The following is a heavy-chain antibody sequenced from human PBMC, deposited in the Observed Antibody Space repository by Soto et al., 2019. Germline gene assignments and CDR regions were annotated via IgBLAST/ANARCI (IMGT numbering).Heavy chain of an antibody. D-gene: IGHD2-2*01. CDR3: ASHYRIVVVPAATMGS. Sequence: QLQLQESGPGLVKPSETLSLTCTVSGGSISSSSYYWGWIRQPPGKGLEWIGSIYYSGSTYYNPSRNSRVRHSVDTSKHQSALRLSSVTAADTALYYCASHYRIVVVPAATMGSWGQGTLVTVSS. V-gene: IGHV4-39*01. CDR2: IYYSGST. J-gene: IGHJ5*02. CDR1: GGSISSSSYY.